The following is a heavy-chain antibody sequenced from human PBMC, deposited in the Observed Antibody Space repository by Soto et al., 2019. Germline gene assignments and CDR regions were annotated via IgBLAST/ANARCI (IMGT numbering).Heavy chain of an antibody. CDR1: GFTFHGYA. CDR2: ISWNSFNI. V-gene: IGHV3-9*01. Sequence: GGSLRLSCEASGFTFHGYAMHWIRQAPGKGLEWVSGISWNSFNIGYADSVKGRFTISRDNAKNFLYLQMDSLRTEDTALYYCSKGVTTATPIDFWGQGTMVTVYS. J-gene: IGHJ4*02. CDR3: SKGVTTATPIDF. D-gene: IGHD4-17*01.